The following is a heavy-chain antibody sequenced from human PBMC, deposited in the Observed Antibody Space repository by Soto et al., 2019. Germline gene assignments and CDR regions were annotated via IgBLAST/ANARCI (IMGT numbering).Heavy chain of an antibody. J-gene: IGHJ3*02. CDR2: INAGNGNT. Sequence: ASVKVSCKASGYTFTSYAMHWVRQAPGQRLEWMGWINAGNGNTKYSQKFQGRVTITRDTSASTAYMELSSLRSEDTAVYYCARPHDYGDYEDAFDIWGKGTRGT. CDR1: GYTFTSYA. V-gene: IGHV1-3*01. CDR3: ARPHDYGDYEDAFDI. D-gene: IGHD4-17*01.